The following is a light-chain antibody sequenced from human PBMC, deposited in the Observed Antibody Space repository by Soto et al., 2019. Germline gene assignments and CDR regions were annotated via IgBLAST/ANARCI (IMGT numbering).Light chain of an antibody. J-gene: IGLJ2*01. CDR1: SSNIGSNY. CDR3: GGWDDSLSGPV. CDR2: RNN. V-gene: IGLV1-47*01. Sequence: QAVVTQPPSASGTPGQRVNISCSGSSSNIGSNYVYWYRQFPGTAPKLLIQRNNQRPSGVPARFSGYKSGTSASLAISGLRSEDEAHYYCGGWDDSLSGPVFGGGTKLTVL.